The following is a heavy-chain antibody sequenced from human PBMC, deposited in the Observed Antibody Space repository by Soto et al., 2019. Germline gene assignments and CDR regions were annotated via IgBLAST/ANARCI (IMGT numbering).Heavy chain of an antibody. CDR2: IRAYNNNT. J-gene: IGHJ3*02. Sequence: QIQLVQSGAEVMKPGASVKVSCKASGYTFTTYGITWVRQAPGQGLEWMGWIRAYNNNTNYAQRFQGRVTMTTDPSTSTAHMELTSLRSDDTAVYYCAREISSMAPDIFNIWGQGTMVTVSS. D-gene: IGHD2-15*01. CDR1: GYTFTTYG. V-gene: IGHV1-18*01. CDR3: AREISSMAPDIFNI.